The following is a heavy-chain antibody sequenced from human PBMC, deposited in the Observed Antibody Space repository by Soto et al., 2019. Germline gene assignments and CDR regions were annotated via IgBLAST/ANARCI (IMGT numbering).Heavy chain of an antibody. CDR3: TKEYIVGTTWGYFES. Sequence: VQLVESGGGLVKPGGSLRLSCAASGFTFSTYGMHWVRQVPGKGLEWVAHISYDGSNEYYADSVKGRFTVSRDNAKNTLDLQMNGLKTEDTALYYCTKEYIVGTTWGYFESWGQGALVIVSS. D-gene: IGHD1-1*01. CDR1: GFTFSTYG. J-gene: IGHJ4*02. CDR2: ISYDGSNE. V-gene: IGHV3-30*18.